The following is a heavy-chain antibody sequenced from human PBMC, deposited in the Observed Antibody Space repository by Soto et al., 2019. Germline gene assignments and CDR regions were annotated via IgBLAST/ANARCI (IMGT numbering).Heavy chain of an antibody. V-gene: IGHV1-3*05. CDR2: INAGNGNT. D-gene: IGHD2-21*02. J-gene: IGHJ4*02. Sequence: QVQLVQSGAEEKKPGASVKVSCKASGYTFTSYAMHSVRQAPGQRLEWMGWINAGNGNTKYSQKFQGRVSITRETTASTAYMELSSLRSEDTAVYYCARSIVVVPALDYWGQGTLVTVSS. CDR1: GYTFTSYA. CDR3: ARSIVVVPALDY.